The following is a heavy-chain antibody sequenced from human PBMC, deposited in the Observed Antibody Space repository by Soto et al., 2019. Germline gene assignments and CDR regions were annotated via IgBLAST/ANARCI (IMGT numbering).Heavy chain of an antibody. J-gene: IGHJ4*02. CDR2: INGDGGTT. V-gene: IGHV3-74*01. D-gene: IGHD1-26*01. CDR1: GFTFSSSW. Sequence: EVQLVESGGGLVQPGGSLRLSCAASGFTFSSSWMHWVRQAPGKGLVWVSRINGDGGTTDYADSVKGRFTISRDNAKNTLYLQMHSLRGEDTAVYYCASIGAPAFDCWGQGTLVTVSS. CDR3: ASIGAPAFDC.